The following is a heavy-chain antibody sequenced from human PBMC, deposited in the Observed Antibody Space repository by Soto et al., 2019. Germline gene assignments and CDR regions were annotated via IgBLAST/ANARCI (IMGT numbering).Heavy chain of an antibody. CDR1: GESFNSGSYY. Sequence: SETLSLTCIVSGESFNSGSYYWSWIRQHPGKGLEWIGYIYYTGNTYYNPSLKSRLTISLDTSENQFSLNLSSVTAADTAVYFCARTSTVVSVDYWGKGTLVTVSS. V-gene: IGHV4-31*03. CDR2: IYYTGNT. J-gene: IGHJ4*02. CDR3: ARTSTVVSVDY. D-gene: IGHD4-17*01.